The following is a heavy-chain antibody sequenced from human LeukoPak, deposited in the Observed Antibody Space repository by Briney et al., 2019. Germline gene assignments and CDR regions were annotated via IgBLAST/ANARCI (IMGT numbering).Heavy chain of an antibody. CDR3: TRDKAVVPAATYFDY. J-gene: IGHJ4*02. V-gene: IGHV1-46*01. D-gene: IGHD2-2*01. CDR2: VNPSSGAA. Sequence: GASVKVSCKASRYTFTSYCMHWVRQAPGQGLEWMGIVNPSSGAATYAQKFQGRATMTRDTSTSTVYMELSSLRSEDTAIYYCTRDKAVVPAATYFDYWGQGTLVTVSS. CDR1: RYTFTSYC.